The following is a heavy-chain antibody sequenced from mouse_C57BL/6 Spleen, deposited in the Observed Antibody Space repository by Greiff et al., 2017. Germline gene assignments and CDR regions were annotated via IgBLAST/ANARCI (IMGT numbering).Heavy chain of an antibody. Sequence: SVTLSCKATGYTFTGYWIEWVKQRPGHGLEWIGELLPGSGSTNYNEKFKGKATFTADTSSNTAYMQLSSLTTADSAIYYCARGPTRGAMDYWGQGTSVTVSS. J-gene: IGHJ4*01. V-gene: IGHV1-9*01. CDR3: ARGPTRGAMDY. CDR2: LLPGSGST. D-gene: IGHD2-10*01. CDR1: GYTFTGYW.